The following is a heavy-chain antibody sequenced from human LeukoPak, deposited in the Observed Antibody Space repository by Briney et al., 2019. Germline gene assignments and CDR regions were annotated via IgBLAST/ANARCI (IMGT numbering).Heavy chain of an antibody. CDR2: ISSSGRTI. V-gene: IGHV3-48*03. Sequence: GGSLRLSCAASGFTFNNYQMNWVRQAPGKGLECISYISSSGRTIYYADSLKGRFTVSRDNAKSSLYLRMNNLRAEDTAVYYCARGEYYFDYWGQGTLVTVSS. J-gene: IGHJ4*02. CDR3: ARGEYYFDY. CDR1: GFTFNNYQ.